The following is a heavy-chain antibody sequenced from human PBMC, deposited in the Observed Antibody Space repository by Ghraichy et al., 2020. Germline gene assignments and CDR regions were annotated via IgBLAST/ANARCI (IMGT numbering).Heavy chain of an antibody. Sequence: SETLSLTCAVYGESFSGYYWTWIRQPPGKGLEWIGEIHHSGITNYKSSFKSRVTISIDTSTNQSSLNLSSVTVADTAVYYWARRRLELRRGYSWGQGTLVTVSS. V-gene: IGHV4-34*01. CDR3: ARRRLELRRGYS. CDR1: GESFSGYY. D-gene: IGHD1-7*01. CDR2: IHHSGIT. J-gene: IGHJ4*02.